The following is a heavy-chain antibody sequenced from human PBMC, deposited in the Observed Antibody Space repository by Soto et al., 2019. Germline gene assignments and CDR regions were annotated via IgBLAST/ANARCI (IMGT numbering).Heavy chain of an antibody. V-gene: IGHV4-4*07. CDR2: IYSSGST. Sequence: SETLSLTCTVTGGAISGYYWTWIRQSDGEGLEWIGRIYSSGSTNYNPSLKSRVTISLDTSMNYFSLRLSSVTAADTAVYYCARGQRFSDWFDPWGQGTLVTVSS. D-gene: IGHD3-3*01. CDR1: GGAISGYY. CDR3: ARGQRFSDWFDP. J-gene: IGHJ5*02.